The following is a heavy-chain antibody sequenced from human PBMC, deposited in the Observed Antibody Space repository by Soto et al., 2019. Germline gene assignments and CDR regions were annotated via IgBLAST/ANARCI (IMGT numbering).Heavy chain of an antibody. V-gene: IGHV1-69*01. Sequence: QVQLVQSGAEVKKPGSSVKVSCKASGGTFRSYAISWVRQAPGQGLEWMGGIIPIFGTANYAQKFQGRVTITADESTSRAYTALSSLRTEGTAVYYCATRSADIVGATPHYWGQGTLVTVFS. CDR3: ATRSADIVGATPHY. CDR1: GGTFRSYA. CDR2: IIPIFGTA. J-gene: IGHJ4*02. D-gene: IGHD1-26*01.